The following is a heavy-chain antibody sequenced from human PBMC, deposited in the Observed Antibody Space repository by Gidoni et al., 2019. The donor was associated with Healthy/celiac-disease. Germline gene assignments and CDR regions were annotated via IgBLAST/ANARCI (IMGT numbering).Heavy chain of an antibody. D-gene: IGHD2-15*01. CDR2: ISGSGGST. CDR3: AKVSVVVVAATPNAFDI. CDR1: GFTFRSYD. J-gene: IGHJ3*02. Sequence: EVQMLESGGGLVQPGGSLRLSCAASGFTFRSYDMSWVRQAPGKGLEWVSAISGSGGSTYYADSVKGRFTISRDNSKNTLYLQMNSLRAEDTAVYYCAKVSVVVVAATPNAFDIWGQGTMVTVSS. V-gene: IGHV3-23*01.